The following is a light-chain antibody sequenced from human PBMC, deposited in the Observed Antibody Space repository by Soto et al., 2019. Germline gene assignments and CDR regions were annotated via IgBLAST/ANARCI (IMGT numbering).Light chain of an antibody. V-gene: IGKV3-11*01. CDR1: QSVSSSY. Sequence: EIVLTQSPGTLSLSPGERATLSCRASQSVSSSYLAWYQQKPGQSPRLLIYDASNRATGIPARFSGSVSGTDFTHTISSLGPEDFAVYYCQQRSNWPMYTFGQGTKLEIK. J-gene: IGKJ2*01. CDR2: DAS. CDR3: QQRSNWPMYT.